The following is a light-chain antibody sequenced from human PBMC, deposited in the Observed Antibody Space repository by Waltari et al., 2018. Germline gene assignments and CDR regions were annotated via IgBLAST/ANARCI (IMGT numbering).Light chain of an antibody. Sequence: QSALTQPASVSGSPGQAIIISCTGTGSDVGGYDYVSWHQQYPGKAPRLIIYDVYNRPSGVSTRFSGSKSDNTASLTISGLQAEDESVYYCSSYTSSGVVFGGGTKLTVL. J-gene: IGLJ2*01. CDR1: GSDVGGYDY. CDR3: SSYTSSGVV. V-gene: IGLV2-14*01. CDR2: DVY.